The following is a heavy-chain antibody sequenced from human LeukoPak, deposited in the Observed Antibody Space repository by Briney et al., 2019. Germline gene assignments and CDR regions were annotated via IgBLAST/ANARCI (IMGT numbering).Heavy chain of an antibody. CDR1: GGSISSYY. CDR3: AGGNSDYYYGMDV. CDR2: IYYSGST. Sequence: SETLSLTCTVSGGSISSYYWGWIRQPPGKGLEWIGSIYYSGSTYYNPSLKSRVTISVDTSKNQFSLKLSSVTAADTAVYYCAGGNSDYYYGMDVWGQGTTVTVSS. J-gene: IGHJ6*02. D-gene: IGHD4-23*01. V-gene: IGHV4-39*07.